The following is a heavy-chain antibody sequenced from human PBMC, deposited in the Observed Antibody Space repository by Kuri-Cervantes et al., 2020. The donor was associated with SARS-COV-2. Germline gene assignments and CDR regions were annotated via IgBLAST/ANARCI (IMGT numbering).Heavy chain of an antibody. CDR3: AAGRTYSSSWRGGYFDL. Sequence: SVKVSCKASGFTFTSSAMQWVRQARGQRLEWIGWIVVGSGNTNYAQKFQERVTITRDMSTSTAYMELSSLRSEDTAVYYCAAGRTYSSSWRGGYFDLWGRGTMVTVSS. D-gene: IGHD6-13*01. CDR1: GFTFTSSA. V-gene: IGHV1-58*02. CDR2: IVVGSGNT. J-gene: IGHJ2*01.